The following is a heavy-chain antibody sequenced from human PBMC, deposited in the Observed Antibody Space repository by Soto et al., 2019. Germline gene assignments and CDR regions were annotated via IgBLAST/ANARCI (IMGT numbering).Heavy chain of an antibody. Sequence: LRVSIAAAGVTWGSYGVHWVREAPFHVLEWVAFISYDGSNKYYADSVKGRFNISRDNSKNTLYMQMNSLRAEDTAVYYCPRRRGLGAVAATYYYGMDVWGQGTTASVYS. J-gene: IGHJ6*01. CDR3: PRRRGLGAVAATYYYGMDV. V-gene: IGHV3-30-3*01. CDR1: GVTWGSYG. D-gene: IGHD6-19*01. CDR2: ISYDGSNK.